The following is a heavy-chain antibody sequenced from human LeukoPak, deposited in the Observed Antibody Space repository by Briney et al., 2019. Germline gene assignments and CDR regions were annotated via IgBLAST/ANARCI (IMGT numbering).Heavy chain of an antibody. Sequence: SETLSLTCAVSGYSISSDYYWGWIRQPPGQGLEWIGSISHSGSTYYSPSLKSRLTISVDTSKNQFSLKLSSVTAADTAVYYCAGAPYNFWSAYLDYWGQGTLVTVSS. CDR3: AGAPYNFWSAYLDY. D-gene: IGHD3-3*01. CDR1: GYSISSDYY. J-gene: IGHJ4*02. V-gene: IGHV4-38-2*01. CDR2: ISHSGST.